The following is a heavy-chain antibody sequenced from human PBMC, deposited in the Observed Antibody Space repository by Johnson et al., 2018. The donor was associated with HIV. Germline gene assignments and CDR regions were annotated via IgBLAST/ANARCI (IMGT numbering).Heavy chain of an antibody. D-gene: IGHD2-21*02. CDR2: IYSGGST. J-gene: IGHJ3*02. CDR1: GFTVSNNY. Sequence: VQLVESGGGLVQPGGSLRLSCAASGFTVSNNYMSWVRQAPGKGLEWVSVIYSGGSTHYADSVKGRFTISRDNSKNTLYLQMNSLRAEDTAVYYCAKDQHIVVVTADDAFDIWGQGTMVTVSS. V-gene: IGHV3-66*01. CDR3: AKDQHIVVVTADDAFDI.